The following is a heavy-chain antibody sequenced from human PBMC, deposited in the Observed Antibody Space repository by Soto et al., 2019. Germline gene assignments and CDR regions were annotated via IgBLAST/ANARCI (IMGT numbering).Heavy chain of an antibody. J-gene: IGHJ6*03. D-gene: IGHD4-17*01. CDR3: ANSGFVQDPTVYYYYYYMDV. V-gene: IGHV3-23*01. CDR1: GFTFSSYA. Sequence: GGSLRLSCAASGFTFSSYAMSWVRQAPGKGLEWVSAISGSGGSTYYPDSVKGRLTISRDNSKNKLYLQMNSLRAEDTAVYYCANSGFVQDPTVYYYYYYMDVWGKGTTVTVSS. CDR2: ISGSGGST.